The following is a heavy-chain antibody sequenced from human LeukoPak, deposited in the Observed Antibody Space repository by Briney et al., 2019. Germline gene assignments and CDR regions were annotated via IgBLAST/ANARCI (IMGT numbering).Heavy chain of an antibody. CDR3: AKVVQQLYYYYYYMDV. V-gene: IGHV3-23*01. CDR1: GFTFSSYD. D-gene: IGHD6-13*01. Sequence: GGSLRLSCAASGFTFSSYDMTWVRQAPGRGLEWVSSIRPSGDNTYYGDSVKGRFTISRDKSKNTVYLQMNSLRVEDAAVYYCAKVVQQLYYYYYYMDVWGKGATVTISS. J-gene: IGHJ6*03. CDR2: IRPSGDNT.